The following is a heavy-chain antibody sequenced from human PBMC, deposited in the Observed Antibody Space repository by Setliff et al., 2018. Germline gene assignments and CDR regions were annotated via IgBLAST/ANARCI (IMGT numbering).Heavy chain of an antibody. V-gene: IGHV4-61*08. D-gene: IGHD5-18*01. CDR2: IYYSGST. CDR3: ARGGYSYGYVGYYYYMDV. CDR1: GGSISSGGYY. J-gene: IGHJ6*03. Sequence: LSLTCTVSGGSISSGGYYWSWIRQPPGKGLEWIGYIYYSGSTNYNPSLKSRVTISVDTSKNQFSLKLSSVTAADTAVYYCARGGYSYGYVGYYYYMDVWGKGTTVTVSS.